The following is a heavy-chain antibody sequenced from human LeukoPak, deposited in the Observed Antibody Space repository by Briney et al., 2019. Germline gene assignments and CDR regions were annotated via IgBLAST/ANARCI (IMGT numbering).Heavy chain of an antibody. Sequence: GGSLRLSCAASGFDFSSNWMHWVRHAPGQGLVWVSRIKGDGISTNYADSVKGRFTISRDIAKNTLYLQMNSLRAEDTGVNYCAKDHYWSIDYWGRGTLVTVSS. V-gene: IGHV3-74*01. D-gene: IGHD3-3*01. CDR2: IKGDGIST. CDR1: GFDFSSNW. J-gene: IGHJ4*02. CDR3: AKDHYWSIDY.